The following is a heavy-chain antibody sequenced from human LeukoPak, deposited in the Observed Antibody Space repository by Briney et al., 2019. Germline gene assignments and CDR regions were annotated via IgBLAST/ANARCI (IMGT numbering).Heavy chain of an antibody. CDR1: GGSFSGYY. D-gene: IGHD3-10*01. Sequence: SETLSLTCAVYGGSFSGYYWNWIRQPPGKGLEWIGEINHSGSINYNSSLKSRVTISVDTSKNQFSLKLSSVTAADTAMYYCARRMGRRFGERYYYYHYMDVWGKGTRSPSP. CDR2: INHSGSI. V-gene: IGHV4-34*01. J-gene: IGHJ6*03. CDR3: ARRMGRRFGERYYYYHYMDV.